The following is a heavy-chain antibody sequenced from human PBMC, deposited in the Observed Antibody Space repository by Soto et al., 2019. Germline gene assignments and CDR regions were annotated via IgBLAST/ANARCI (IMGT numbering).Heavy chain of an antibody. J-gene: IGHJ3*02. CDR1: GFTFSSYA. V-gene: IGHV3-48*01. D-gene: IGHD1-26*01. CDR2: ISVGGGSI. CDR3: VRDDKWAFDI. Sequence: EMKLVESGGGLVQPGRSRRVSCAASGFTFSSYAFNWVRQAPGKGLEWISYISVGGGSIFYADSVKGRFTISRDDAQNSLNLQMNTLSSEDTALYFCVRDDKWAFDIWGQGTTVIVSS.